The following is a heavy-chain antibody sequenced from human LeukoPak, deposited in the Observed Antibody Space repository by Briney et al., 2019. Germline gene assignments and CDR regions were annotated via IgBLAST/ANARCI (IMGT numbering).Heavy chain of an antibody. CDR2: ITYSGST. CDR1: GGPISSSTYY. Sequence: KPSETLSLTCTVSGGPISSSTYYWAWIRQSPGKGLEWIGSITYSGSTYYNPSLESRVTISVDTSKNQFSLRLISVTAVDTAVYYCARQGVGATDCWGQGTRVTVSS. J-gene: IGHJ4*02. CDR3: ARQGVGATDC. V-gene: IGHV4-39*01. D-gene: IGHD1-26*01.